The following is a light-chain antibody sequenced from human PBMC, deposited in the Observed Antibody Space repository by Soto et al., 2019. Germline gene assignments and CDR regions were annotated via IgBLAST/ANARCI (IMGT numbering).Light chain of an antibody. V-gene: IGKV3-15*01. CDR3: QQYNNWPQLT. CDR1: QSVSSN. J-gene: IGKJ5*01. Sequence: EIVMTQSPATLSVSPGERATLSCRASQSVSSNLAWYQQKPGQAPRLLIYGASTRATGIPARFSGSGSGTEFTLTISSLQSEDFVVYYCQQYNNWPQLTFGQGTRLEIK. CDR2: GAS.